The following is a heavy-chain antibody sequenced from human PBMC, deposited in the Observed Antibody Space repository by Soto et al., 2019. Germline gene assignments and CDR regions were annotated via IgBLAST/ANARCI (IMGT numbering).Heavy chain of an antibody. V-gene: IGHV1-69*06. CDR2: IIPIFGTA. J-gene: IGHJ4*02. D-gene: IGHD6-19*01. Sequence: SVKVSCKASGVTFSSYAISWVRQAPGQGLEWMGGIIPIFGTANYAQKFQGRVTITADKSTSTAYMELSSLRSEDTAVYYCAGAKGIAVAPIDYWGQGTLVTVSS. CDR1: GVTFSSYA. CDR3: AGAKGIAVAPIDY.